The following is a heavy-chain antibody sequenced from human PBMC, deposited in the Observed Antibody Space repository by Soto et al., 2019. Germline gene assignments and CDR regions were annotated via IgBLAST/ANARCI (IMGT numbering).Heavy chain of an antibody. Sequence: EVQLLESGGGLVQPGGSLRLSCAASGFTFSTYAMSWVRQAPGKGLEWVATIRGSGGNTHYADSVKGRFTTSRDNSENTVYLQRNRLRAEDTAVYYCARVKAQILSSGWYGGDDIWGNGTMVTVSS. CDR3: ARVKAQILSSGWYGGDDI. D-gene: IGHD6-19*01. J-gene: IGHJ3*02. CDR1: GFTFSTYA. CDR2: IRGSGGNT. V-gene: IGHV3-23*01.